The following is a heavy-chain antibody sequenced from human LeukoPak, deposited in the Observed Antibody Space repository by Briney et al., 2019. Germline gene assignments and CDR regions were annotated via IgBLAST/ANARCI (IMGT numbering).Heavy chain of an antibody. J-gene: IGHJ3*01. CDR1: GYTFTGYY. V-gene: IGHV1-2*02. Sequence: ASVKVSCKASGYTFTGYYMHWARQAPGQGFEWMGWINPNSGGTNYAQKFQGRVTMTRDTSISTAYMELSRLRSDDTAVYYCARGSYYYDSSGYYLPWGQGTMVTVSS. CDR2: INPNSGGT. D-gene: IGHD3-22*01. CDR3: ARGSYYYDSSGYYLP.